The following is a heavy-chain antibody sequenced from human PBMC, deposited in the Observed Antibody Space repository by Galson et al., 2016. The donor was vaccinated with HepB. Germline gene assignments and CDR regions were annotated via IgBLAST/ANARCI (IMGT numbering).Heavy chain of an antibody. J-gene: IGHJ4*02. V-gene: IGHV1-69*10. D-gene: IGHD1-14*01. CDR1: EGTFSSYY. CDR2: VIPILEIT. CDR3: AIEDKAARINS. Sequence: SVKVSCMASEGTFSSYYISCLRHDPGQGLQWMGGVIPILEITDYTQKLHGRVKITADKSTNKAYIELSSLTAADTAMYYCAIEDKAARINSWGQGTMVTVSS.